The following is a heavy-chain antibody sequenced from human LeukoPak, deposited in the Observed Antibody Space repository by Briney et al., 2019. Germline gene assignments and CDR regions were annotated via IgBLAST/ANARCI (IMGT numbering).Heavy chain of an antibody. Sequence: PGGSLRLSCAASGFTFSSYNMNWVRQAPGKGLEWVSSISSSSSYIYYAGSVKGRFTISRDNAKNSLYLQMNSLRAEDTAVYYCARQVYGDYVGSWGQGTLVTVSS. V-gene: IGHV3-21*01. CDR3: ARQVYGDYVGS. CDR1: GFTFSSYN. J-gene: IGHJ4*02. D-gene: IGHD4-17*01. CDR2: ISSSSSYI.